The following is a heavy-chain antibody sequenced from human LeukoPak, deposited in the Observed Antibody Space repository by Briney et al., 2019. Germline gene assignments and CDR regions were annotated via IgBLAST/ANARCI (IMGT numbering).Heavy chain of an antibody. CDR2: INHSGST. J-gene: IGHJ6*03. CDR3: ARYGSGSYYNHYYYYMDV. V-gene: IGHV4-34*01. CDR1: GGSFSGYY. Sequence: PSETLSLTCAVYGGSFSGYYWSWIRQPPGKGLEWIGEINHSGSTNYDPSLKSRVTISVDTSKNQFSLKLSSVTAADTAVYYCARYGSGSYYNHYYYYMDVWGKGTTVTISS. D-gene: IGHD3-10*01.